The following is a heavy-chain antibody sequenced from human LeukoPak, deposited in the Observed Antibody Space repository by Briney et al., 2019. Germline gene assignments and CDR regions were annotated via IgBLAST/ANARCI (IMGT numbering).Heavy chain of an antibody. V-gene: IGHV3-23*01. CDR1: GFTFSSYT. Sequence: GGSLRLSCAASGFTFSSYTMSWVRQAPGKGLEWVSGITSSGTHTYYVDSVKGRFTISRDNSKNMLYVQMTSLRAEDTAVYYCAKHAHHYYYYGMDVWGQGTTVTVSS. CDR2: ITSSGTHT. CDR3: AKHAHHYYYYGMDV. J-gene: IGHJ6*02.